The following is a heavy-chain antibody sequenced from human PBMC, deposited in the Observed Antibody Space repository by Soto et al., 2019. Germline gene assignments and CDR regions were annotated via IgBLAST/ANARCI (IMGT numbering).Heavy chain of an antibody. D-gene: IGHD6-13*01. J-gene: IGHJ4*02. Sequence: QVQLQESGPGLVKPSQTLSLTCIVSGGSISSDDHYWSWIRQPPGKGLEWIGYIYYSGTTHSNPSLKSRLFISLDTTKNQFSLQLTSVTAADTAVYYCATVRSRWTIDYWGQGTLVTVSS. CDR2: IYYSGTT. V-gene: IGHV4-30-4*01. CDR1: GGSISSDDHY. CDR3: ATVRSRWTIDY.